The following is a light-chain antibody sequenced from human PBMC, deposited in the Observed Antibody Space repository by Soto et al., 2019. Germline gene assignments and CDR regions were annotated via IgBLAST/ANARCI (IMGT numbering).Light chain of an antibody. CDR2: DVY. Sequence: EIVLTQSPATLSVSPGEGAALSCRASQSVLSQLAWYQQRPGQAPRLLIFDVYNRAAGVPDRFSGGGFGTDFTLSISSLEPEDCAVYYCQHRVRWPFTFVPGTKV. CDR3: QHRVRWPFT. V-gene: IGKV3-11*01. J-gene: IGKJ3*01. CDR1: QSVLSQ.